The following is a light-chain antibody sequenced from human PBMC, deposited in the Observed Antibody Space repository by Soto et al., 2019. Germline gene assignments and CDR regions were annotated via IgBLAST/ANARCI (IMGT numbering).Light chain of an antibody. J-gene: IGKJ2*01. Sequence: DIQMTQSPSTLSGSVGDRVTITCRASQTISSWLAWYQQKPGKAPKCLIYGASNLQTGVPSKFSGSGFGTDFTLTISSLQAEDFGTYYCLQYNSYPYTFGPGTKLEIK. V-gene: IGKV1-5*01. CDR2: GAS. CDR3: LQYNSYPYT. CDR1: QTISSW.